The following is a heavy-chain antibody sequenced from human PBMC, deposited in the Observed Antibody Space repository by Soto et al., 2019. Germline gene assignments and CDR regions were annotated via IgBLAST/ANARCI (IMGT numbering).Heavy chain of an antibody. CDR1: GFTVSSND. D-gene: IGHD1-20*01. CDR2: IFSGGST. J-gene: IGHJ4*02. CDR3: TKDRYLLDF. V-gene: IGHV3-66*01. Sequence: GWSLRLSWAASGFTVSSNDMSWVRQAPEKGLEWVSVIFSGGSTYYADSVKGRFTISRDNSKNTLYLQMNSLRAEDTAVYYCTKDRYLLDFWGQGSLVTVSS.